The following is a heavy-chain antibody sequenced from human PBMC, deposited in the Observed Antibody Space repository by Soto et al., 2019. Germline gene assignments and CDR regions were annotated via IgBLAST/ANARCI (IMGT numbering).Heavy chain of an antibody. Sequence: QVQLVESGGGVVQPGRSLRLSCAASGFTFTTFVMHWVRQTPGKGLEWVTAISSDDNNKHYADSVRGRFTISRDNSENTRYLQMDTLTSEDTGLYFCATEGHSSGRAGTFRHWGQGTLVFVTA. J-gene: IGHJ1*01. CDR2: ISSDDNNK. CDR3: ATEGHSSGRAGTFRH. CDR1: GFTFTTFV. D-gene: IGHD3-22*01. V-gene: IGHV3-30*01.